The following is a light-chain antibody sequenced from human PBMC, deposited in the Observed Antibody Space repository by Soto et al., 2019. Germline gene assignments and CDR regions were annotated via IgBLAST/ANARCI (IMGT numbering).Light chain of an antibody. CDR1: QSVSSSY. CDR3: QQYGTSPASP. V-gene: IGKV3-20*01. J-gene: IGKJ5*01. CDR2: GAS. Sequence: EIVLTQSPGTLSLSPGERATLSCRASQSVSSSYLAWYQQKPGQAPRLLINGASSRATGIPDRFSGSGSGTDFTLTISRLEPEDFAVYYCQQYGTSPASPFGQGTRLEIK.